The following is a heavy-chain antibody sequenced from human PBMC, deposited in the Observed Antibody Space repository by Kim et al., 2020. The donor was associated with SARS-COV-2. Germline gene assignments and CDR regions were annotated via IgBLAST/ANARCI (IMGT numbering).Heavy chain of an antibody. CDR1: GYSFTSYW. J-gene: IGHJ4*02. CDR3: ARLGEGWELPGGFDY. Sequence: GESLKISCKGSGYSFTSYWIGWVRQMPGKGLEWMGIIYPGDSDTRYSPSFQGQVTISADKSISTAYLQWSSLKASDTAMYYCARLGEGWELPGGFDYWGQGTLVTVSS. V-gene: IGHV5-51*01. CDR2: IYPGDSDT. D-gene: IGHD1-26*01.